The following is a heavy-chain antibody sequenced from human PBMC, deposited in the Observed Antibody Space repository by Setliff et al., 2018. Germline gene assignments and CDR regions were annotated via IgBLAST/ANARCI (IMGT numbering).Heavy chain of an antibody. V-gene: IGHV3-7*01. CDR3: VRDLHWGFDY. Sequence: GGPLRLSCAAAGFTFSSYWMSWVRQAPGKGLEWVANIKQDGSEKYYVDSVKGRFIISRDNAKNSLYLQMNSPRAEDTAVYYCVRDLHWGFDYWGLGTLVTVSS. CDR1: GFTFSSYW. CDR2: IKQDGSEK. J-gene: IGHJ4*02. D-gene: IGHD7-27*01.